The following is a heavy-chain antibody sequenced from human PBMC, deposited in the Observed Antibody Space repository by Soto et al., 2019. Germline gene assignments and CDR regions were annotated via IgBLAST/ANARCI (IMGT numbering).Heavy chain of an antibody. CDR3: SMDDVYCSGGSCYVIHMDV. J-gene: IGHJ6*03. V-gene: IGHV3-66*01. CDR1: GFTVSSHY. Sequence: EVQLVESGGDLVQPGGSLRLSCAASGFTVSSHYMNWVRQAPGKGLEWVSLIQSGGSTFYADSVKGRFTISRDNSKNTLFLQMNSLRVEDTAMYYCSMDDVYCSGGSCYVIHMDVWGRGTTVTVSS. CDR2: IQSGGST. D-gene: IGHD2-15*01.